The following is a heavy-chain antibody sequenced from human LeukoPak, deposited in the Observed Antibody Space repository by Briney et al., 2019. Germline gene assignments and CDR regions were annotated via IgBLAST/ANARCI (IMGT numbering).Heavy chain of an antibody. V-gene: IGHV3-23*01. Sequence: GGSLRLSCAASGFTFKTHAMSWVRQAPGKGPEWVSGISGGGGHTYYADSVKGRFTISRDNSKNTLYLQMNSLRVEDTAVYYCARNPGGIGDYWGQGTLVTVSS. CDR2: ISGGGGHT. CDR3: ARNPGGIGDY. D-gene: IGHD4-23*01. J-gene: IGHJ4*02. CDR1: GFTFKTHA.